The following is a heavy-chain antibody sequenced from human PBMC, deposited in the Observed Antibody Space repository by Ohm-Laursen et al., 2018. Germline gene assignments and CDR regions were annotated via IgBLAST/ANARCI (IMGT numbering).Heavy chain of an antibody. CDR1: GFTFDDYA. CDR2: ISWNSVGI. J-gene: IGHJ4*02. V-gene: IGHV3-9*01. Sequence: SLRLSCAASGFTFDDYAMHWVRQAPGKGLQWVSGISWNSVGIYYADSVKGRFTISRDNAKNSLYLQMNSLRAEDTAVYYCARDLGGAYDSSGYYYGYWGQGTLVTVSS. D-gene: IGHD3-22*01. CDR3: ARDLGGAYDSSGYYYGY.